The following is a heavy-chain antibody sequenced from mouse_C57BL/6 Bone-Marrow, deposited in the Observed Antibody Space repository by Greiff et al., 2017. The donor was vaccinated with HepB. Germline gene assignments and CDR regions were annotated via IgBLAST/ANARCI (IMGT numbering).Heavy chain of an antibody. V-gene: IGHV5-9*01. CDR1: GFTFSSYT. J-gene: IGHJ4*01. Sequence: EVKLMESGGGLVKPGGSLKLSCAASGFTFSSYTMSWVRQTPEKRLEWVATISGGGGNTYYPDSVKGRFTISRDNAKNTLYLQRSSLRSEDTALYYCARHEPVALYYYAMDYWGQGTSVTVSS. D-gene: IGHD1-3*01. CDR2: ISGGGGNT. CDR3: ARHEPVALYYYAMDY.